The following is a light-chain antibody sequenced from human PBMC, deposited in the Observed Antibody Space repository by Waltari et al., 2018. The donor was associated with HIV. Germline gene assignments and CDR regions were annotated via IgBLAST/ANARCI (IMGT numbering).Light chain of an antibody. CDR3: CSYAGGRVFVL. J-gene: IGLJ2*01. CDR1: ISDICSYNL. CDR2: EVS. Sequence: QSALTQPASVSGSPGQSITISCTGTISDICSYNLVSWYQQYPGRAPKLIIYEVSKRPSGVSDRFSGSKSGNRASLTVAGVKVEDEADYYCCSYAGGRVFVLFGGGTRLTV. V-gene: IGLV2-23*02.